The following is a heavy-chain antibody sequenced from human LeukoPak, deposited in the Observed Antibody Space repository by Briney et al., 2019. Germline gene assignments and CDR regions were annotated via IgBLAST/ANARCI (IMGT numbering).Heavy chain of an antibody. CDR1: GFTFSNYA. CDR3: AKDSYSHNGIFDALDI. D-gene: IGHD2-8*01. Sequence: TGGSLRLSCAASGFTFSNYAMTWVRQAPGKGLEWVSSISGGPVYYADSVKGRFTISRDNSKNTLFLQMNSLRAEDTAIYYCAKDSYSHNGIFDALDIWGQGTMVTVSS. J-gene: IGHJ3*02. CDR2: ISGGPV. V-gene: IGHV3-23*01.